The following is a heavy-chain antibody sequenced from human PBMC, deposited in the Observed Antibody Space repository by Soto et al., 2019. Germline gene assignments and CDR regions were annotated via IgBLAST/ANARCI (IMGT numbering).Heavy chain of an antibody. J-gene: IGHJ4*02. Sequence: SSVKVSCKASGGTFSSYRINWVRQAPGQGLECVGGIVPIYRTADYAQKFQGRVTITADESARTSYMELRSLKSQDTAVYYCVRDSGAKLSSSWGQGTLVTVSS. V-gene: IGHV1-69*13. CDR2: IVPIYRTA. CDR3: VRDSGAKLSSS. CDR1: GGTFSSYR. D-gene: IGHD6-13*01.